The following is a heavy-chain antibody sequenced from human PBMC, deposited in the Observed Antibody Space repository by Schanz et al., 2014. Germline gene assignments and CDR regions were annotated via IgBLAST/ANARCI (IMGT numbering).Heavy chain of an antibody. Sequence: QVRLVQSGAEVTKPGSSVKVSCKSSGATFNSYAFGWVRQAPGQGFEWVGSIIPPLRQTRYAQKFEERVIITADTSTTTVDMDLASLTSDDTAVYFCARIIDGDYLYWGQGTLVTVSS. CDR1: GATFNSYA. CDR3: ARIIDGDYLY. J-gene: IGHJ4*02. V-gene: IGHV1-69*04. CDR2: IIPPLRQT. D-gene: IGHD4-17*01.